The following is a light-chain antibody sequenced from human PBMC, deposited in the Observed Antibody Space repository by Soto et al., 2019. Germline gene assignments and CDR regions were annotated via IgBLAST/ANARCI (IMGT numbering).Light chain of an antibody. V-gene: IGLV2-14*01. CDR3: SSYTSSSTLL. J-gene: IGLJ1*01. Sequence: QSVLTQPASVSGSPGLSITLSCPGTSREVGGYNYVSCYQQHPGKAPKLMIYEVSNRPSGVSNRFSGSKSGNTASLTISGLQAEDEADYYCSSYTSSSTLLFGTGTKGTVL. CDR1: SREVGGYNY. CDR2: EVS.